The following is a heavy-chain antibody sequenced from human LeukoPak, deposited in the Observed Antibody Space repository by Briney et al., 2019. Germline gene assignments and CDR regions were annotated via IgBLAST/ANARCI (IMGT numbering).Heavy chain of an antibody. D-gene: IGHD3-10*01. Sequence: GGSLRLSCAASGFTFSSYGMHWVRQAPGKGLEWVAVISYDGSNEYYADSVKGRFTISRDNSRNTLYLQMNSLRAEDTAVYYCAKDPRVIIIAGWFDPWGQGTQVTVSS. CDR2: ISYDGSNE. CDR1: GFTFSSYG. J-gene: IGHJ5*02. V-gene: IGHV3-30*18. CDR3: AKDPRVIIIAGWFDP.